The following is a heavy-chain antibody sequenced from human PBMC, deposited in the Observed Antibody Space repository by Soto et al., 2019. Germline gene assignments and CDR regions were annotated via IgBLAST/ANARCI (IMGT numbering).Heavy chain of an antibody. CDR3: ARRKGGYWYFDL. Sequence: PSETLSLTCTVSGCSISISSYYWGWIRQPPGKGLEWIGTIYYSGSTYYNPSLKSRVTISVDTSKNQFSLKLSSVTAADTAVYYCARRKGGYWYFDLWGRGTLVTVSS. J-gene: IGHJ2*01. CDR2: IYYSGST. V-gene: IGHV4-39*01. CDR1: GCSISISSYY.